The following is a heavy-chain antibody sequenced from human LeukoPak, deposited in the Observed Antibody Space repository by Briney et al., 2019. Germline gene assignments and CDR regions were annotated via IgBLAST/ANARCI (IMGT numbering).Heavy chain of an antibody. CDR2: IYYSGST. Sequence: SETLSLTCTVSGGSISSYYWSWIRQPPGKGLEWIGYIYYSGSTNYNPSLKSRVTISVDTSKNQFSLKLSSVTAADTAVYYCARSSSWEFDYWGQETLVTVSS. CDR3: ARSSSWEFDY. V-gene: IGHV4-59*08. CDR1: GGSISSYY. J-gene: IGHJ4*02. D-gene: IGHD6-13*01.